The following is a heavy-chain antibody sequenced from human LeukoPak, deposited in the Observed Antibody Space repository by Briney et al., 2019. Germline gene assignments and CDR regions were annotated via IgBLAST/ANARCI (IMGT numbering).Heavy chain of an antibody. CDR3: ARAPTVMGFDY. V-gene: IGHV4-61*09. Sequence: PSQTLSLTCTVSGGSINSDEYWWSWIRQPAGKGLEWIGHILTSGSINYNPSLKSRVTISVDTSKNQFSLHLTSVTAADTALYYCARAPTVMGFDYWGQGTLVTVSS. CDR2: ILTSGSI. J-gene: IGHJ4*02. CDR1: GGSINSDEYW. D-gene: IGHD4-17*01.